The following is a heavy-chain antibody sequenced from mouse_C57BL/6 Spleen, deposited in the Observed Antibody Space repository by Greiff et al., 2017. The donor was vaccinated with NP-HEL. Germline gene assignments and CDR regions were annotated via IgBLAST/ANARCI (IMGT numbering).Heavy chain of an antibody. D-gene: IGHD1-1*01. Sequence: EVKLVESGGDLVKPGGSLKLSCAASGFTFRSYGMSWVRQTPDKRLEWVATISSGGSYTYYPDSVKGRFTISRDNAKNTRYLQMSSLKSEDTAMYYCARQYGSSSEGYFDVWGTGTTVTVSS. CDR2: ISSGGSYT. V-gene: IGHV5-6*02. CDR3: ARQYGSSSEGYFDV. CDR1: GFTFRSYG. J-gene: IGHJ1*03.